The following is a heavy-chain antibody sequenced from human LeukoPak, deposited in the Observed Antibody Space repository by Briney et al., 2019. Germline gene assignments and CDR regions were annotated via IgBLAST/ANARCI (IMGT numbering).Heavy chain of an antibody. Sequence: KPGGSLRLSCAASGFTLSSYSMNWVRQAPGKGLEWVSSISSGSSYIYYADSVKGRFTISRDNAKNTLYLQMNSLRAEDTAVYYCASSLTGDSRGYDAFDIWGQGTMVTVSS. V-gene: IGHV3-21*01. CDR2: ISSGSSYI. CDR1: GFTLSSYS. D-gene: IGHD3-22*01. CDR3: ASSLTGDSRGYDAFDI. J-gene: IGHJ3*02.